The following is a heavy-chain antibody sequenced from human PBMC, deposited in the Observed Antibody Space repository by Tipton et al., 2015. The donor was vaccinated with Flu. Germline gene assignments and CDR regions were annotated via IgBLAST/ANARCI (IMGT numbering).Heavy chain of an antibody. CDR1: GYTFTGYY. D-gene: IGHD4-17*01. J-gene: IGHJ6*02. V-gene: IGHV1-2*06. CDR2: INPNSGGT. Sequence: QSGAEVKKPGASVKVSCKASGYTFTGYYMHWVRQAPGQGLEWMGRINPNSGGTNYAQRFQGRVTMTRDTSISTAYMELSRLRSDDTAVYYCAREDGDRINYYYYGMDVWDQGTTVTVSS. CDR3: AREDGDRINYYYYGMDV.